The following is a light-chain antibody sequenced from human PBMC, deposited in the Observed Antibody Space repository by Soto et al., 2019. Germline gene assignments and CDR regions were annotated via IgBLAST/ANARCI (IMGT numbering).Light chain of an antibody. CDR1: SSNSGAGYD. V-gene: IGLV1-40*01. Sequence: QSVLTQPPSVSGAPGQRVTISCTGSSSNSGAGYDVHWYQQLPGTAPKLLIYGNSNRSSGVPDRFAGSKSGTTASLAITGVQAEDEDDYYCQASDSSLSALFGGGTKLTVL. J-gene: IGLJ3*02. CDR3: QASDSSLSAL. CDR2: GNS.